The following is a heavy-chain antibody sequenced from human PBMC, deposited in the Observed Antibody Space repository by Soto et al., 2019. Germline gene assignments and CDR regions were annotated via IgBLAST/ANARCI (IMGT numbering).Heavy chain of an antibody. CDR1: GASISRGDYY. Sequence: QVQLQESGPGLVKPSQTLSLTCTVSGASISRGDYYWSWIRQHPGTGLEWIGYIYYSGSAYYNPSLRSRVTTSVDTSKNQFSLKLSSVTATDTAVYYCARDLPGDYRAFDLWGQGTMVIVSS. V-gene: IGHV4-31*03. D-gene: IGHD3-16*02. CDR3: ARDLPGDYRAFDL. CDR2: IYYSGSA. J-gene: IGHJ3*01.